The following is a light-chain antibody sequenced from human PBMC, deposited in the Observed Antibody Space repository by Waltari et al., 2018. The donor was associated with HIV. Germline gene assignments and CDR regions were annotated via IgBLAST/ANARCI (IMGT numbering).Light chain of an antibody. CDR1: QSILSNSNKKNY. CDR2: WAS. V-gene: IGKV4-1*01. J-gene: IGKJ1*01. Sequence: DVVMTPSPDVLVVSLGERVTINCNSSQSILSNSNKKNYLAWYQQRPGQPPKLLVYWASTRESGVPARFSGSGSGTDFTLTITNLQAEDAAIYYCQQYYRTPPAFGQGTKVEI. CDR3: QQYYRTPPA.